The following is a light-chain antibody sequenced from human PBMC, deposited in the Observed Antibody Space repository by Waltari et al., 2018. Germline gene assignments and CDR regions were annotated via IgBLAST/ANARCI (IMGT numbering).Light chain of an antibody. J-gene: IGLJ1*01. CDR2: DVS. CDR3: TSYTSRNTLV. CDR1: SRDVGAYTY. V-gene: IGLV2-14*03. Sequence: QSALTQPASVSGSPGQSITISCTGTSRDVGAYTYISWYQQHPGQVPKVMIFDVSNRPSGVSNRFSGSKSGNTASPTISGLQVEDEADYYCTSYTSRNTLVFGSGTKVTVL.